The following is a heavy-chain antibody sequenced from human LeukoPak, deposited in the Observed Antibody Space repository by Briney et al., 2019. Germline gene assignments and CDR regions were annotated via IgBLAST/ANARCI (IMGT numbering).Heavy chain of an antibody. CDR2: LYSDGNT. Sequence: GGSLRLSCAASEFTFSSYAMTWVRQAPGKGLEWVSVLYSDGNTEYADSVQGRFTISRDNSKNTLYLEMNSLSPDDTAVYYCARGVEPLAANTLAYWGQGTLVTVSS. D-gene: IGHD1-14*01. V-gene: IGHV3-23*03. J-gene: IGHJ4*02. CDR3: ARGVEPLAANTLAY. CDR1: EFTFSSYA.